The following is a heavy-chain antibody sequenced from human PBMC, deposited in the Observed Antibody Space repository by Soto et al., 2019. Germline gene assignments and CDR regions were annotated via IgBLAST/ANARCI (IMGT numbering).Heavy chain of an antibody. CDR3: ARVGSGWYLFDY. Sequence: GSLRLSCTVSGGSISSYYWSWIRQPPGKGLEWIGYIYYSGSTNYNPSLKSRVTISVDTSKNQFSLKLSSVTAADTAVYYCARVGSGWYLFDYWGQGTLVTVSS. V-gene: IGHV4-59*01. D-gene: IGHD6-19*01. CDR1: GGSISSYY. CDR2: IYYSGST. J-gene: IGHJ4*02.